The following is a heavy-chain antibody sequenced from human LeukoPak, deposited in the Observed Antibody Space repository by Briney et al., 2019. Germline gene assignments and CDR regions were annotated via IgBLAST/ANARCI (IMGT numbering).Heavy chain of an antibody. Sequence: SETLSLTCTVSGGSISSGSYYWSWIRQPAGKGLEWIGRIYTSGSTNYNPSLKSRVTISVDTSKNQFSLKLSSVTAADTAVYYCAGGLGSGRFDPWGQGTLVTVSS. CDR2: IYTSGST. CDR1: GGSISSGSYY. CDR3: AGGLGSGRFDP. V-gene: IGHV4-61*02. J-gene: IGHJ5*02. D-gene: IGHD2-15*01.